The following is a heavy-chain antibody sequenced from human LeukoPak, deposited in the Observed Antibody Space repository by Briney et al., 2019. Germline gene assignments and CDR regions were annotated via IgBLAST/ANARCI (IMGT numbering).Heavy chain of an antibody. CDR2: IIPILGIA. J-gene: IGHJ6*02. CDR3: ARDQGPPPLYYGMDV. CDR1: GGTFSSYA. V-gene: IGHV1-69*04. Sequence: ASVKVSCKASGGTFSSYAISWVRQAPGQGLEWRGRIIPILGIANYAQKFQGRVTITADKSTSTAYMELSSLRSEDTAVYYCARDQGPPPLYYGMDVWGQGTTVTVSS.